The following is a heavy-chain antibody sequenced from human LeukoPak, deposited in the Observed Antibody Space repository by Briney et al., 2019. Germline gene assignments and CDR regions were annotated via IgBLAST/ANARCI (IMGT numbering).Heavy chain of an antibody. CDR1: GFAFGDYA. J-gene: IGHJ4*02. V-gene: IGHV3-49*05. D-gene: IGHD6-13*01. Sequence: KPGRSLRLSCTASGFAFGDYAMTWLRQAPGKGLEWVSFIRSKAYGGTTEYAASVKGRFTISRDDSKSIAYLQMNSLKTEDTAVYYCARGDGSSWAFDYWGQGTLVTVSS. CDR3: ARGDGSSWAFDY. CDR2: IRSKAYGGTT.